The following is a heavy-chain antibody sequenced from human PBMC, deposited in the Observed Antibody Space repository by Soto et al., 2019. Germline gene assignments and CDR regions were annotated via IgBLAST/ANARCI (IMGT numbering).Heavy chain of an antibody. Sequence: GESLKISCQGSGYSFTSNWIGWVRQMPGKGLEWMGIINPADSDIKYSPSFQGQVTISADKSIGTAYLQWSSLKASDTAMYYCARHQRDDASRKVDCWGQGTLVTVSS. CDR2: INPADSDI. CDR3: ARHQRDDASRKVDC. CDR1: GYSFTSNW. J-gene: IGHJ4*02. V-gene: IGHV5-51*01. D-gene: IGHD3-16*01.